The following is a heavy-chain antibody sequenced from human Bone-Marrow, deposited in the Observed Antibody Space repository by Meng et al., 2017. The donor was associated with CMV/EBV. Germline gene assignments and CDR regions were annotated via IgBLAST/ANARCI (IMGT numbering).Heavy chain of an antibody. V-gene: IGHV3-43*01. D-gene: IGHD3-22*01. Sequence: GGSLKISRAGSGFTFEDYTMHWVRQAPGKGLEWGSLFSWDGGSTYYADSVKGRFTISRDNSKNSLYLQMNSLRTEDTALYYCARSYDSSGWGWFDPWGQGTLVTVSS. J-gene: IGHJ5*02. CDR2: FSWDGGST. CDR1: GFTFEDYT. CDR3: ARSYDSSGWGWFDP.